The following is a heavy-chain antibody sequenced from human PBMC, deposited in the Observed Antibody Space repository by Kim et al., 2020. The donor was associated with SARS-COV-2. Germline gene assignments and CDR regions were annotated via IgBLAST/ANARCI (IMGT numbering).Heavy chain of an antibody. V-gene: IGHV3-48*03. Sequence: GGSLRLSCVGSGFMFRSYAMNWVRQAPGKGLEWVAYISEGAKSIYYADSVRGRFTISRDNDQSSLFLQMESLRVDDTAVYYCAREGQDFWAGGYSWGQGTLVTVSS. J-gene: IGHJ4*02. CDR2: ISEGAKSI. CDR3: AREGQDFWAGGYS. D-gene: IGHD3-3*01. CDR1: GFMFRSYA.